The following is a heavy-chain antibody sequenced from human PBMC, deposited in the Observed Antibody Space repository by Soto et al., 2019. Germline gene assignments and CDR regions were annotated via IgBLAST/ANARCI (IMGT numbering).Heavy chain of an antibody. J-gene: IGHJ5*02. CDR3: ARARVNSWFDP. Sequence: SETLSLTCAVYGGSFSGYYWSWIRQPPGKGLEWIGEINHSGSTNYNPSLKSRVTISVDTSKNQFSLKLSSVTAADTAVYYCARARVNSWFDPWGQGTPVTVSS. V-gene: IGHV4-34*01. D-gene: IGHD3-3*01. CDR1: GGSFSGYY. CDR2: INHSGST.